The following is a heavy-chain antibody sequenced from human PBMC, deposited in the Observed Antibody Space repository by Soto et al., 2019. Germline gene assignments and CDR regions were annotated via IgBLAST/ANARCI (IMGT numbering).Heavy chain of an antibody. D-gene: IGHD3-22*01. CDR1: GGSISSGGYY. Sequence: QVQLQESGPGLVKPSQTLSLTCTVSGGSISSGGYYWSWIRQHPGKGLEWIGYIYYSGSTYYNPPLNSRVTISVDTSKNQFSLKRSSVTAADTAVYYCARRSSIVVVAFDIWGQGTMVTVSS. CDR3: ARRSSIVVVAFDI. CDR2: IYYSGST. V-gene: IGHV4-31*03. J-gene: IGHJ3*02.